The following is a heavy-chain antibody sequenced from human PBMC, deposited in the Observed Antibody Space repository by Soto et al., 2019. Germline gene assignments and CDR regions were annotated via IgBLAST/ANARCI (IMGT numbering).Heavy chain of an antibody. Sequence: PGGSLRLSCAASGFTFSSYSMNWVRQAPGKGLEWVSYISSSSSTIYYADSVKGRFTISRDNSKNTLYLQMNSLRSEDTAVYYCAKVWIAVVPELPYWGQGTLVTVSS. J-gene: IGHJ4*02. CDR1: GFTFSSYS. CDR3: AKVWIAVVPELPY. V-gene: IGHV3-48*01. D-gene: IGHD3-22*01. CDR2: ISSSSSTI.